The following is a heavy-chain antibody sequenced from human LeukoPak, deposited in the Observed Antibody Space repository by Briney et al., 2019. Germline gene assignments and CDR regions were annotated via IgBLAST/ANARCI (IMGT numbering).Heavy chain of an antibody. CDR2: ISGSGGST. J-gene: IGHJ3*02. V-gene: IGHV3-23*01. Sequence: PGGSLRLSCAASGFTFSSYAMSWVRQAPGKGLEWVSAISGSGGSTYYADSVKGRFTISRDNSKNTLYLQMNSLRAEDTAVYYCAKPIRITIFGVVIPDDAFDIWGQGTMVTVSS. CDR3: AKPIRITIFGVVIPDDAFDI. D-gene: IGHD3-3*01. CDR1: GFTFSSYA.